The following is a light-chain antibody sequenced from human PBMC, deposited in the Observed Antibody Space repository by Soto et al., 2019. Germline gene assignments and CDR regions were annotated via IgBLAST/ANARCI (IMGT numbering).Light chain of an antibody. V-gene: IGKV3-20*01. CDR3: QQYGSSPLT. Sequence: EIVLTQSPGTLSLSPGERATLSCRASQSVTSNYLAWYQQKPGQAPSLLIDGSSSRATGIPDSFSGRESGTEFTLTINRLEPEDIAVYYCQQYGSSPLTFGGGTKVEIK. J-gene: IGKJ4*01. CDR2: GSS. CDR1: QSVTSNY.